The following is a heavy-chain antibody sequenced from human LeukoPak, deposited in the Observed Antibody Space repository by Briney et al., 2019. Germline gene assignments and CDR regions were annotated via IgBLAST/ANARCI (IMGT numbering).Heavy chain of an antibody. CDR2: INHSGST. Sequence: SETLSLTCAVYGVSFSGYYWSWIRQPPGKGLEWIGEINHSGSTNYNPSLKSRVTISVDTSKNQFSLKLSSVTAADTAVYYCARGYCSGGSCPYAFDIWGQGTMVTVSS. V-gene: IGHV4-34*01. J-gene: IGHJ3*02. CDR3: ARGYCSGGSCPYAFDI. CDR1: GVSFSGYY. D-gene: IGHD2-15*01.